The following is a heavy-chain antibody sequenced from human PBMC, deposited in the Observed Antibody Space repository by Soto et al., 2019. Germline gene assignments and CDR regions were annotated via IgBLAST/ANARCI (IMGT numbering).Heavy chain of an antibody. D-gene: IGHD5-12*01. CDR1: GGSISSGDYY. V-gene: IGHV4-30-4*01. J-gene: IGHJ5*02. Sequence: PSETLSLTCTVSGGSISSGDYYWSWIRQPPGKGLEWIGYIYYSGSSYYNPSLKSRVAISVDTSKNQFSLKLSSVTAADTAVYYCAREHSGYDYLDSGDWFDPWGQGTLVTVSS. CDR3: AREHSGYDYLDSGDWFDP. CDR2: IYYSGSS.